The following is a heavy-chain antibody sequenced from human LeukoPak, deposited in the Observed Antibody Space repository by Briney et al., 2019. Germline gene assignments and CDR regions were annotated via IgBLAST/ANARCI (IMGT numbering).Heavy chain of an antibody. CDR2: IKEDGNKK. D-gene: IGHD3-3*01. J-gene: IGHJ4*02. CDR3: AREFGVAFDY. V-gene: IGHV3-7*01. CDR1: GFTFSSYW. Sequence: PGGSLRLSCTASGFTFSSYWMSWVRQAPGKGLEWVANIKEDGNKKYYVDSLKGRFTTSRDNAKSSLYLQLNSLRAEDTAVYYCAREFGVAFDYWGQGTLVTVSS.